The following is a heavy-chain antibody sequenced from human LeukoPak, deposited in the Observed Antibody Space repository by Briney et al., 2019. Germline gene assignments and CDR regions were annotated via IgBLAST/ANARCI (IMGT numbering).Heavy chain of an antibody. D-gene: IGHD6-19*01. J-gene: IGHJ4*02. V-gene: IGHV4-39*07. CDR3: ARDLAFGEQWLGTFDY. CDR1: GGSISTSNYY. Sequence: SETLSLTCTVSGGSISTSNYYWGWIRQPPGKGLEWIGNIFYSGSTYYSPSLRSRVTISLDTSKNQFSLKLSSVTAADTAVYYCARDLAFGEQWLGTFDYWGQGTLVTVSS. CDR2: IFYSGST.